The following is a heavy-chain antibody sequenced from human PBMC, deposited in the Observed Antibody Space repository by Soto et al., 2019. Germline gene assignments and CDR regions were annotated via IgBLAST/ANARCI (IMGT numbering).Heavy chain of an antibody. D-gene: IGHD6-13*01. V-gene: IGHV4-31*03. J-gene: IGHJ5*02. CDR1: GGYISSGGYY. CDR3: ARDQRSWYNWFDP. Sequence: SSETLSLTCTVSGGYISSGGYYWSWIRQHPGKGLEWIGYIYYSGSTYYNPSLKSRVTISVDTSKNQFSLKLSSVTAADTAVYYCARDQRSWYNWFDPWGQGTLVTVSS. CDR2: IYYSGST.